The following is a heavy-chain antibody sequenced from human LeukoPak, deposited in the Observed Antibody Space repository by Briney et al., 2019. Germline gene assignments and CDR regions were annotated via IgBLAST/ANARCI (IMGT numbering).Heavy chain of an antibody. Sequence: GESLKISCKGSGYSFTSYWSGWVRQMPGKSLEWMGITYPGDSDTRYSPSFQGQVTISADKSISTAYLQWSSLKASDTAMYYCARLTTSSGWCDYWGQGTLVTVSS. D-gene: IGHD6-19*01. CDR2: TYPGDSDT. J-gene: IGHJ4*02. CDR3: ARLTTSSGWCDY. V-gene: IGHV5-51*01. CDR1: GYSFTSYW.